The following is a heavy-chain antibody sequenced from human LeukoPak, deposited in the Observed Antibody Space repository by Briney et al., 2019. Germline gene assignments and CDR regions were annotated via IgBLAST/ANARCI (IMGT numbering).Heavy chain of an antibody. D-gene: IGHD3-22*01. J-gene: IGHJ5*02. V-gene: IGHV3-23*01. CDR2: ISGSGGST. Sequence: GGSLRLSCAASGFTFSSYAMSWVRQAPGKGLEWVSAISGSGGSTYYADSVKGRFTISRDNSKNTLYLQMNSLRAEDTAVYYCAKDGHDSSGYYSSNWLDPWGQGTLVTVSS. CDR3: AKDGHDSSGYYSSNWLDP. CDR1: GFTFSSYA.